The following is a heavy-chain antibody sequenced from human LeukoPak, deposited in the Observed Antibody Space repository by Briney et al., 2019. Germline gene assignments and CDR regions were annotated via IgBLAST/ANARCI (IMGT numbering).Heavy chain of an antibody. J-gene: IGHJ6*02. CDR3: AKDASRDV. CDR2: ISWNSGSI. CDR1: GFTFSNHA. Sequence: GGSLRLSCAASGFTFSNHAMSWVRQAPGMGLEWVSGISWNSGSIGYADSVKGRFTISRDNAKNSLYLQMNSLRAEDTALYYCAKDASRDVWAQGTTATVSS. V-gene: IGHV3-9*01.